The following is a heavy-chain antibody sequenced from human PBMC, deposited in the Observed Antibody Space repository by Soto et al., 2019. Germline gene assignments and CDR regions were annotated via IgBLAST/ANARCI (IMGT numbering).Heavy chain of an antibody. J-gene: IGHJ6*02. Sequence: GGSLRLSCAASGFTFSDYYMSWIRQAPGKGLEWVSYISSSGSTIYYADSVKGRFTISRDNAKNSLYLQMNSLRAEDTAVYYCARDLGYYGSGNRYYYYGMGVWGQGTTVTVSS. V-gene: IGHV3-11*01. CDR3: ARDLGYYGSGNRYYYYGMGV. CDR1: GFTFSDYY. CDR2: ISSSGSTI. D-gene: IGHD3-10*01.